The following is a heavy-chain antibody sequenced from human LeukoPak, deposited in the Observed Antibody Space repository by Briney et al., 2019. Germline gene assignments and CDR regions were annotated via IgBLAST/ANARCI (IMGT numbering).Heavy chain of an antibody. V-gene: IGHV3-53*01. CDR1: GFTVSSNY. CDR3: ASNLPGGLYYFDY. CDR2: IYSGGST. D-gene: IGHD3-16*01. J-gene: IGHJ4*02. Sequence: GGSLRLSCAASGFTVSSNYMSRVRQAPGKGLEWVSVIYSGGSTYYADSVKGRFTISRDNSKNTLYLQMNSLRAEDTAVYYCASNLPGGLYYFDYWGQGTLVTVSS.